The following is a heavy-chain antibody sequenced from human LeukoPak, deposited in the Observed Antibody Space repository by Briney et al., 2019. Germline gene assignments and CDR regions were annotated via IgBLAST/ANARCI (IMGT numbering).Heavy chain of an antibody. CDR3: AREEGIAAAPNWFDP. J-gene: IGHJ5*02. V-gene: IGHV1-2*02. CDR2: INPNSGGT. Sequence: ASVKVSCKASGYTFTGYYMHWVRQAPGQGLEWMGWINPNSGGTNYAQKFQGRVTITADKSTSTAYMELSSLRSEDTAVYYCAREEGIAAAPNWFDPWGQGTLVTVSS. CDR1: GYTFTGYY. D-gene: IGHD6-13*01.